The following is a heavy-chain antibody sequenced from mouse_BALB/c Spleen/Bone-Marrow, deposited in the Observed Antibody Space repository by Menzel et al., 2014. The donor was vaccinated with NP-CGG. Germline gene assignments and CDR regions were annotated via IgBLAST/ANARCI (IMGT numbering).Heavy chain of an antibody. CDR1: GYSFTGYY. CDR3: VKGVYGNPFAY. J-gene: IGHJ3*01. Sequence: LVKTRASVKISCKASGYSFTGYYMHWVKQSHGKSLEWIGYISCYNGATSYNQKFKGKATFTVDTSSSTAYMQFYSLTSEDSAVYYCVKGVYGNPFAYWGQGTLVTVSA. V-gene: IGHV1S34*01. D-gene: IGHD2-1*01. CDR2: ISCYNGAT.